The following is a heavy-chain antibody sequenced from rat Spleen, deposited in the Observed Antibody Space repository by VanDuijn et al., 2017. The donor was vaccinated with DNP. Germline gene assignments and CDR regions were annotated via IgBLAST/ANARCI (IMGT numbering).Heavy chain of an antibody. D-gene: IGHD1-2*01. V-gene: IGHV5-58*01. J-gene: IGHJ4*01. CDR2: INTDGGNT. CDR1: AFTFSTYW. CDR3: TKDLPWYAMYA. Sequence: EVQLVETGGDFVPPGGALKLSCLAAAFTFSTYWRFCIRQALGRGLECVASINTDGGNTYCQDSVKGRFTISRDNAENTVYLQMNGLKSEDTATYYCTKDLPWYAMYAWGQGTSVTVSS.